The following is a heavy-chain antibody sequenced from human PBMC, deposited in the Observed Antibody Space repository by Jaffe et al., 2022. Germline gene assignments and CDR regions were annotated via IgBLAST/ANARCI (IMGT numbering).Heavy chain of an antibody. J-gene: IGHJ3*02. D-gene: IGHD1-1*01. CDR2: IKSKTDGGTT. CDR3: TTDLLDPTDAFDI. CDR1: GFTFSNAW. Sequence: EVQLVESGGGLVKPGGSLRLSCAASGFTFSNAWMSWVRQAPGKGLEWVGRIKSKTDGGTTDYAAPVKGRFTISRDDSKNTLYLQMNSLKTEDTAVYYCTTDLLDPTDAFDIWGQGTMVTVSS. V-gene: IGHV3-15*01.